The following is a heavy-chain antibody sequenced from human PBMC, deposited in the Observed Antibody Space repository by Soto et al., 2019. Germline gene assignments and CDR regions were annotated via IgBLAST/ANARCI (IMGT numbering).Heavy chain of an antibody. Sequence: QPPGKGLEWLGYIYYSGSTNYNPSLKSRVTISVDTSKNQFSLKLSSVTAADTAVYYCFFLQAEDGIRDVRSVSAFLLNRSSDL. CDR2: IYYSGST. CDR3: FFLQAEDGIRDVRSVSAFLLNRSSDL. D-gene: IGHD3-10*02. V-gene: IGHV4-59*01. J-gene: IGHJ2*01.